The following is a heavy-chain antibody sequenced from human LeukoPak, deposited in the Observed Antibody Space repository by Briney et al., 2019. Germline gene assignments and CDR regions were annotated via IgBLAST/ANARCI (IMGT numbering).Heavy chain of an antibody. V-gene: IGHV3-30*04. CDR2: ILYDEKSR. D-gene: IGHD3-10*01. CDR1: GFTFSSFT. J-gene: IGHJ3*02. CDR3: ARESGSGAFDI. Sequence: PGRSLRLSSAASGFTFSSFTFHWVRQAPGKGLEWVAVILYDEKSRNYADSVKGRFTISRDNSKNTLYLQMNSLRPDDTDVYYCARESGSGAFDIWGQGTMVTVSS.